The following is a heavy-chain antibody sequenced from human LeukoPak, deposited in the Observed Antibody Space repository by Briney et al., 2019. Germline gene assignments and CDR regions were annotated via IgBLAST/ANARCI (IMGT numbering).Heavy chain of an antibody. V-gene: IGHV3-23*01. Sequence: GGSLRLSCAASGFTFSSYAMSWVRQAPGKGLEWVSAISGSGGSTYYADSVKGRFTISRDNSKNTLYLQMDSLRAEDTAVYYCARDSREKYDFWSGYYSPCDYWGQGTLVTVSS. D-gene: IGHD3-3*01. CDR2: ISGSGGST. CDR1: GFTFSSYA. J-gene: IGHJ4*02. CDR3: ARDSREKYDFWSGYYSPCDY.